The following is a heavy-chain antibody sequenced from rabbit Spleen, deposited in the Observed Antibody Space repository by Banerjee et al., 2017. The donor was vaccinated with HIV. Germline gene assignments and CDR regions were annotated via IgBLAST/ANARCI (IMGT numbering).Heavy chain of an antibody. J-gene: IGHJ6*01. CDR3: ARDTGSSFSSYGMDR. CDR2: IAGSNSGFT. D-gene: IGHD8-1*01. CDR1: GFSFSNNDY. V-gene: IGHV1S40*01. Sequence: QSLEESGGDLVKPGASLTLTCTASGFSFSNNDYMCWVRQAPGKGLEWISCIAGSNSGFTYSATWAKGRFTISKTSSTTVTLQMTSLTVADTATYFCARDTGSSFSSYGMDRWGPGTLVTVS.